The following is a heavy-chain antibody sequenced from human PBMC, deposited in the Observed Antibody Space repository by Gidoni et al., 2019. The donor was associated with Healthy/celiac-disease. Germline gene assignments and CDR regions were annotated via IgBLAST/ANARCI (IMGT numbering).Heavy chain of an antibody. Sequence: VSAISGSGGSTYYADSVKGRFTISRDNSKNTLYLQMNSLRAEDTAVYYCAKDTSLGAGGYWGQGTLVTVSS. CDR2: ISGSGGST. D-gene: IGHD3-10*01. CDR3: AKDTSLGAGGY. J-gene: IGHJ4*02. V-gene: IGHV3-23*01.